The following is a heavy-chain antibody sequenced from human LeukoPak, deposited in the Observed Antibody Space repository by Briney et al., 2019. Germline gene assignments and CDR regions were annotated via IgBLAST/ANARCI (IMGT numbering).Heavy chain of an antibody. D-gene: IGHD6-13*01. Sequence: SGPTLVNPTQTLTLTCTFSGFSLRTRGGGVGWIRQPPGKALKWHPLIYWDDDKLYSPSLKSRLTITKDTSKNQVVLTMTNMDPVDAATYYCALSGIAAAGGWFDLWGQGTLVTVSS. CDR2: IYWDDDK. J-gene: IGHJ5*02. CDR1: GFSLRTRGGG. V-gene: IGHV2-5*02. CDR3: ALSGIAAAGGWFDL.